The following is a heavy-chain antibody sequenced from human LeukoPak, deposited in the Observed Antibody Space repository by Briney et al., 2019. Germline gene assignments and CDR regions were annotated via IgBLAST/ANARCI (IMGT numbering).Heavy chain of an antibody. V-gene: IGHV1-46*01. CDR3: ARSLAPRLDY. J-gene: IGHJ4*02. CDR1: GYTFTSYY. Sequence: GASVKVSCKASGYTFTSYYMHWVRQAPGQGLEWMGIINPSGGSTSYAQKFQGRVTMTSDMSTSTVYMELSSLRSEDTAVYYCARSLAPRLDYWGQGTLVTVSS. CDR2: INPSGGST.